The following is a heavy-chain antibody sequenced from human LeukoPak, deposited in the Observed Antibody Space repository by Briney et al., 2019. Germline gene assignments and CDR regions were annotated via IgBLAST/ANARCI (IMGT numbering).Heavy chain of an antibody. D-gene: IGHD3-3*01. Sequence: GGSLRLSCAASGFDLSAYWMHWVRQVPGKGLVWVSRKSSDGSNTNYADSVKGRFTVSRDNAKNTLYLQMNSLRAEDTAVHYCARDWRGYFDYWGQGTLVTVSS. CDR2: KSSDGSNT. J-gene: IGHJ4*02. V-gene: IGHV3-74*01. CDR1: GFDLSAYW. CDR3: ARDWRGYFDY.